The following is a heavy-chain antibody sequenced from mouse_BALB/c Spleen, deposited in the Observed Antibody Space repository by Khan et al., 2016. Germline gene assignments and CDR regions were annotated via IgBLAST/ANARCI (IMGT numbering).Heavy chain of an antibody. CDR2: ILPGGGST. Sequence: QVQLKQSGAELLKPGASVRISCKATGYTFSSYWIEWVKQRPGHGLEWIGEILPGGGSTRYDEKFKAKATFTSDTSSNTVYMQISSLTSEDSAVYFCVCRSDGDYRYFDVWGAATTVTVAS. J-gene: IGHJ1*01. CDR1: GYTFSSYW. D-gene: IGHD2-13*01. CDR3: VCRSDGDYRYFDV. V-gene: IGHV1-9*01.